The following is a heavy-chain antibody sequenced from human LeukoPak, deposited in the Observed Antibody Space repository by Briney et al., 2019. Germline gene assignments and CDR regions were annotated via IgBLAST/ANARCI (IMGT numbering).Heavy chain of an antibody. D-gene: IGHD3-10*01. CDR2: INQDGNDK. CDR3: AVTRTRGDH. V-gene: IGHV3-7*03. Sequence: GGSLRLSCAASGFTFSNYWMTWIRQAPGKGLEWVANINQDGNDKYYVDSVKGRFTISRDNTKSPVFLQMNSLRAEDTAVYYCAVTRTRGDHWGQGTLVTVSS. CDR1: GFTFSNYW. J-gene: IGHJ4*02.